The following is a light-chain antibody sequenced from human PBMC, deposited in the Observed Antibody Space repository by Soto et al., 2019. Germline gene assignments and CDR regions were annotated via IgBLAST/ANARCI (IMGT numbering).Light chain of an antibody. CDR2: AAS. Sequence: EIVMTQSPATLSVSPGERVTFSSWASQSVLTNLAWSQHKPGQAPRLLIYAASTRATGIAARFSGSGSGTEFTLTISSLQSEDFAIYYCQQYNNWPYTFGQGTKLEIK. CDR3: QQYNNWPYT. CDR1: QSVLTN. J-gene: IGKJ2*01. V-gene: IGKV3-15*01.